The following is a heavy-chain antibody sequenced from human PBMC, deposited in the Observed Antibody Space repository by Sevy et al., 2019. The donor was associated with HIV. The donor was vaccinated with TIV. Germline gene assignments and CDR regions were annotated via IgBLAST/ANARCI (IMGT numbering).Heavy chain of an antibody. V-gene: IGHV3-48*02. CDR3: ARGIGSADAFDI. Sequence: GGSLRLSCATSGFTFSSYSMNWVRQAPGKGLEWISYISTSSTVYYADSAKGRFTFSRDNAKNSLYLQMNSLRDEDTAVYYCARGIGSADAFDIWGQGTMVTVSS. J-gene: IGHJ3*02. CDR2: ISTSSTV. D-gene: IGHD2-21*01. CDR1: GFTFSSYS.